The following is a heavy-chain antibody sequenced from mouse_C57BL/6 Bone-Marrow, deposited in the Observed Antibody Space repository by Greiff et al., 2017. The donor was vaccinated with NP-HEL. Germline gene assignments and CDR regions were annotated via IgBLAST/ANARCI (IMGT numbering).Heavy chain of an antibody. V-gene: IGHV1-5*01. CDR3: TRSGYYGNPYWYFDV. CDR1: GYTFTSYW. Sequence: VQLQQSGTVLARPGASVKMSCKTSGYTFTSYWMHWVKQRPGQGLEWIGAIYPGNSDTSYNQKFKGKAKLTAGTSASTAYMELSSLTNEDSAVYYCTRSGYYGNPYWYFDVWGTGTTVTVSS. CDR2: IYPGNSDT. D-gene: IGHD2-1*01. J-gene: IGHJ1*03.